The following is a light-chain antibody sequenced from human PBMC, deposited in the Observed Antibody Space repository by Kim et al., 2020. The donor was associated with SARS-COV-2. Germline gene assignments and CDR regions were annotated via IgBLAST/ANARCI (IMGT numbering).Light chain of an antibody. CDR2: GAS. CDR3: QKYNSTPWT. V-gene: IGKV1-27*01. CDR1: QGISNS. Sequence: ESVGDRVTITCRARQGISNSLDWYQQKPGKAPKLLIYGASSWRAGVPYRFSGSGSGTDFTLTISSLQPEDAATYYCQKYNSTPWTFGQGTKVDIK. J-gene: IGKJ1*01.